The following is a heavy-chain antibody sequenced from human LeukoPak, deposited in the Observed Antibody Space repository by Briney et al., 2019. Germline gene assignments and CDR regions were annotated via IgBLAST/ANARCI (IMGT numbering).Heavy chain of an antibody. CDR2: INHSGGT. V-gene: IGHV4-34*01. CDR3: ARVQTGVPRYYYDSSGWFDP. Sequence: SETLSLTCAVYGGSFSGYYWSWIRQPPGKGLEWIGEINHSGGTNYNPSLKSRVTISVDTSKNQFSLKLSSVTAADTAVYYCARVQTGVPRYYYDSSGWFDPWGQGTLVTVSS. CDR1: GGSFSGYY. J-gene: IGHJ5*02. D-gene: IGHD3-22*01.